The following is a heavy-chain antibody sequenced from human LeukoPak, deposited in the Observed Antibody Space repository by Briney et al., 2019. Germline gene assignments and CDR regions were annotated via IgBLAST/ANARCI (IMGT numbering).Heavy chain of an antibody. J-gene: IGHJ6*02. CDR3: ARDRVVVPAAIGGGYYYGMDV. CDR2: IYTSGST. V-gene: IGHV4-61*02. CDR1: GGSISSGSYY. D-gene: IGHD2-2*02. Sequence: SQTLSLTCTVSGGSISSGSYYWSWIRQPAWKGLEWIGRIYTSGSTNYSPSLKSRFTISVDTSKNQFSLKLSSVTAADTAVYYCARDRVVVPAAIGGGYYYGMDVWGQGTTVTVSS.